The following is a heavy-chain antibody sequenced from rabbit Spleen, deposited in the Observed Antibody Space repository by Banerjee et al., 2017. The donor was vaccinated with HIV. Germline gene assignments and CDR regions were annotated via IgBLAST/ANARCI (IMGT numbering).Heavy chain of an antibody. CDR1: GFSFNSGYN. Sequence: QSLEESGGGLVKPGASLTLTCKASGFSFNSGYNMCWVRQAPGKGLEWIACIYAGSSGSAYWASGAIGRFNISTTTVTTETLSMTSVAAADSATYFCARAVVGAYGMDLWGPGTLVTVS. V-gene: IGHV1S40*01. CDR2: IYAGSSGSA. J-gene: IGHJ6*01. CDR3: ARAVVGAYGMDL.